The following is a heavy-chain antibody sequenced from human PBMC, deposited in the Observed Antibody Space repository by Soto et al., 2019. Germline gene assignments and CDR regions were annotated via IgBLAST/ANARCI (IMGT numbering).Heavy chain of an antibody. D-gene: IGHD2-2*01. Sequence: EVLLLESGGGFVQPGGSLRISCEASGFTFDDHAMHWVRQRPGGGLEWVAGIRWKSDSEGYADSVKGRFSISRDNILHSVHLQMNSLRPEDTALYYCARDTGLYHDGMDVWCQGTRVTVSS. J-gene: IGHJ6*02. CDR3: ARDTGLYHDGMDV. V-gene: IGHV3-9*01. CDR1: GFTFDDHA. CDR2: IRWKSDSE.